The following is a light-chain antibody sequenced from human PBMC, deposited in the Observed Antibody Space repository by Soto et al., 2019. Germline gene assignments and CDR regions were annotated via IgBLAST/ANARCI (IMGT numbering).Light chain of an antibody. CDR1: SSDVGLFNF. Sequence: HSVLTQPASVSGSPGQSITISCTGTSSDVGLFNFVSWFQQHPGKAPKLLIYEVTKRPSGVSNRFSGSKSGNTASLTISGLQTEDEADYYCSPYTTRSTYVFGTGTKV. CDR2: EVT. CDR3: SPYTTRSTYV. J-gene: IGLJ1*01. V-gene: IGLV2-14*01.